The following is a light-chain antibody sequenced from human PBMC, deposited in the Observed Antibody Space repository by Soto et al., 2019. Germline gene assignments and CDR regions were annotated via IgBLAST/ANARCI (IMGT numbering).Light chain of an antibody. CDR3: QAWDRSTVV. V-gene: IGLV3-1*01. CDR2: QDS. J-gene: IGLJ2*01. Sequence: SYELTQPPSVSVSPGQTASITCSGDKLGDKYACWYQQKPGQSPVLVIYQDSKRPSGIPERFSGCNPGNTATLTISGTQAMDEADYYCQAWDRSTVVFGGGTKLTVL. CDR1: KLGDKY.